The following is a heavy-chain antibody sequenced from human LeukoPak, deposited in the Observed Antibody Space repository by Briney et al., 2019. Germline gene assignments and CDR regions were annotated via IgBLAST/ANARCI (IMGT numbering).Heavy chain of an antibody. Sequence: PSETLSLTCTVSGGSISSYYWSWIRQPPGKGLEWIGEINHSGSINYNPSLKSRVTISIDTSKNQFSLKLNSVTAADTALYYCARGSRVAVSGSRPFDPWGQGTLVTVSS. CDR1: GGSISSYY. J-gene: IGHJ5*02. V-gene: IGHV4-34*01. CDR3: ARGSRVAVSGSRPFDP. D-gene: IGHD6-13*01. CDR2: INHSGSI.